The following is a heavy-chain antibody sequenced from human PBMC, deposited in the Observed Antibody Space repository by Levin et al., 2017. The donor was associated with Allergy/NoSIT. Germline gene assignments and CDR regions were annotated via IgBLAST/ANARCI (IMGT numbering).Heavy chain of an antibody. Sequence: SETLSLTCAVYGGSLTGYSWNWIRQSPGKGLEWITEITHSGDTTYNSSLKSRVTMSLDTSQNHFSLKLTSVTAADTAVYYCARGRRNSSGYYRGLDVWGLGTAVTVSS. V-gene: IGHV4-34*01. CDR1: GGSLTGYS. CDR3: ARGRRNSSGYYRGLDV. J-gene: IGHJ6*02. CDR2: ITHSGDT. D-gene: IGHD3-22*01.